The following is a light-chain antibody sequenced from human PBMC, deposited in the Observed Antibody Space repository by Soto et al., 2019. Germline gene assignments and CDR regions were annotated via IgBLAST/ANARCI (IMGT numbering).Light chain of an antibody. CDR3: QTWDTGIQI. CDR2: LNSDGSH. Sequence: QSVLTQSPSASASLGASAKLTCTLSSGHSNYAIAWHQQQPEKGPRYLMKLNSDGSHNKGDGIPDRFSGSSSGPERYLTISSLQSEDEADYYCQTWDTGIQIFGGGTKVTVL. J-gene: IGLJ2*01. CDR1: SGHSNYA. V-gene: IGLV4-69*01.